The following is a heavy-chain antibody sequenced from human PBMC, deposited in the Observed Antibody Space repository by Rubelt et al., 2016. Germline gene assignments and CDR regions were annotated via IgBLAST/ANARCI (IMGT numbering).Heavy chain of an antibody. J-gene: IGHJ5*02. CDR2: VDYSGNT. CDR1: GGSFSGYY. Sequence: QVQLQQWGAGLLKPSETLSLTCAVYGGSFSGYYWSWIRQPPGKGLDWIGSVDYSGNTYYNPSPKSRATIAGDTSMKQFSLKLSFVTAADTAVYYCARHYSSTWANWFDPWGQGTLVTVSS. V-gene: IGHV4-34*01. CDR3: ARHYSSTWANWFDP. D-gene: IGHD6-13*01.